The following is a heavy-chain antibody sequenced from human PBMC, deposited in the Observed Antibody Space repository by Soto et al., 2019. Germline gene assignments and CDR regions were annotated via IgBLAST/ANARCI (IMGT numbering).Heavy chain of an antibody. CDR1: GAPITTTKW. V-gene: IGHV4-4*02. D-gene: IGHD3-16*01. CDR2: LSRGDER. J-gene: IGHJ6*02. Sequence: QVQLQESGPGLVKPSETLSLTCTVSGAPITTTKWWAWVRLPPGMGLEWIGELSRGDERSSNPSLEGRFTMSLDKSNNHFSLKLTSVTAADTAIYYCATQTISYTWGVWGRGTSVTVSS. CDR3: ATQTISYTWGV.